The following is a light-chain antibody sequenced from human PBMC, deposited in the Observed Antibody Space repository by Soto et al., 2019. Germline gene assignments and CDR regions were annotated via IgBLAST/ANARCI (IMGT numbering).Light chain of an antibody. CDR1: QSVSNNY. CDR3: QQYGSSPLT. Sequence: EIVLTQSPGTLSLSLGERATLSCRASQSVSNNYLAWYQQKPGQAPRLLIYGSSSRATGIPDRFSGRGSGTEFTLTISRLEPEDIAVYYCQQYGSSPLTFGGGTKVDIK. V-gene: IGKV3-20*01. CDR2: GSS. J-gene: IGKJ4*01.